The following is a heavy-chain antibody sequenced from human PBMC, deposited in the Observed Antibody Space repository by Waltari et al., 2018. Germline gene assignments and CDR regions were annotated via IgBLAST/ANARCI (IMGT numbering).Heavy chain of an antibody. V-gene: IGHV1-24*01. CDR1: GYTLTELS. J-gene: IGHJ4*02. CDR2: FDPEDGET. D-gene: IGHD5-18*01. CDR3: ARRSYGKGFDY. Sequence: QVQLVQSGAEVKKPGASVKVSCKVSGYTLTELSMHWVRQAPGKGLEWMGGFDPEDGETIYAQKFQGRVTISVDTSKNQFSLKLSSVTAADTAVYYCARRSYGKGFDYWGQGTLVTVSS.